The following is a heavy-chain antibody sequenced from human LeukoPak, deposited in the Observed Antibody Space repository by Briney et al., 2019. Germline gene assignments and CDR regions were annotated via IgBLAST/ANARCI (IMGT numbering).Heavy chain of an antibody. CDR1: GFTFSSYW. Sequence: GGSLRLSCAASGFTFSSYWMHWVRQAPGKGLVWVSRINSDGSSTSYADSVKGRFTFSRDNAENTLFLEMSSLRVEDTAVYYCVRERNNFWSGHHSIFDSWGQGTLVTVSS. CDR2: INSDGSST. J-gene: IGHJ4*02. V-gene: IGHV3-74*01. CDR3: VRERNNFWSGHHSIFDS. D-gene: IGHD3-3*01.